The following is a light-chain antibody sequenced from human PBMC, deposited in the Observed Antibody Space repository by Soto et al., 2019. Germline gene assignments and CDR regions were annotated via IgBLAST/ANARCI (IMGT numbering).Light chain of an antibody. CDR1: SSDVGSYNF. V-gene: IGLV2-14*01. CDR3: SSHAGSSVV. J-gene: IGLJ1*01. Sequence: QSALTQPASVSGSPGQSITISCTGTSSDVGSYNFVSWYQQLPGKAPKLMIYEVSNRPSGVSNRFSGSKSGNTASLTISGLQAEDEADYYCSSHAGSSVVFGTGTKVTVL. CDR2: EVS.